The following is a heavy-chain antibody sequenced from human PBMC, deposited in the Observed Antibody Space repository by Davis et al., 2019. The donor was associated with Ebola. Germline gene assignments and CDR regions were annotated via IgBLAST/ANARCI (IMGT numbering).Heavy chain of an antibody. CDR2: VNPSVDIR. D-gene: IGHD2-21*01. CDR3: ARDDRYSHSWLGWSL. CDR1: GYTFTNYL. Sequence: ASVKVSCKASGYTFTNYLIHWVRQAPGQGLEWMGIVNPSVDIRTYAQKFHGRVTMTTDTSTSTVYMELSSLRSEDTAVYYCARDDRYSHSWLGWSLWGQGTLVTVSS. J-gene: IGHJ4*02. V-gene: IGHV1-46*01.